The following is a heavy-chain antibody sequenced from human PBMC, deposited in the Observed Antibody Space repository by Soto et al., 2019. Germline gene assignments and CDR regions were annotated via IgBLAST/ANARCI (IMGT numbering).Heavy chain of an antibody. CDR1: GYTFTSYD. J-gene: IGHJ4*02. Sequence: EASVKVSCKASGYTFTSYDINWVRQATGQGLEWMGWMNPNSGNTGYAQKFQGRVTMTRNTSISTAYMELRSLRSDDTAVYYCARARLERLLSDLDYWGQGTLVTAPQ. V-gene: IGHV1-8*01. CDR2: MNPNSGNT. CDR3: ARARLERLLSDLDY. D-gene: IGHD1-1*01.